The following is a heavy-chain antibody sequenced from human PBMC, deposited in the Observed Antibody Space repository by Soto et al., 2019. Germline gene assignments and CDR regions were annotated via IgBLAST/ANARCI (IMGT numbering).Heavy chain of an antibody. CDR1: GFAFSTYA. V-gene: IGHV3-23*01. D-gene: IGHD6-13*01. CDR3: AKVTKRAAAGRYEYYKYGMDI. Sequence: GGSLRLSCAASGFAFSTYAMTWVRQAPGKGLEWVSVISGSGGSSYYAASVKGRFTISRDNSKNTVYLQMNGLRAEDTALYFCAKVTKRAAAGRYEYYKYGMDIWGQGTTVTVSS. CDR2: ISGSGGSS. J-gene: IGHJ6*02.